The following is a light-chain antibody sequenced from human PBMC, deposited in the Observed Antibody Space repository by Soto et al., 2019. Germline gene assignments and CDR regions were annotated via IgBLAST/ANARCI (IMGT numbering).Light chain of an antibody. Sequence: QSVLTQPPSASGTPGQRVTISCSGSSSNIGSNYVYWYQQLPGTAPKLLIYRNNQRPSGVPDRFSGSKSGTSASLAISGLRSEDEADYYCAAWHDSLSAVVFGGGTQLTVL. V-gene: IGLV1-47*01. CDR2: RNN. CDR1: SSNIGSNY. J-gene: IGLJ2*01. CDR3: AAWHDSLSAVV.